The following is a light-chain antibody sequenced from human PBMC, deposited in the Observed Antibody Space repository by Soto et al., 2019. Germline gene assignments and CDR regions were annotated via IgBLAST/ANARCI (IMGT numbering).Light chain of an antibody. CDR3: SSYAGSNNLV. CDR2: EVS. J-gene: IGLJ2*01. V-gene: IGLV2-8*01. Sequence: QSALTQPPSASGSPGQSVTISCTGISSDVGTYNYVSWYQQHPGKAPKFVIHEVSNRPSGVPDRFSGSKSGNTASLTVSGLQAEDEADYYCSSYAGSNNLVFGGGTKLTVL. CDR1: SSDVGTYNY.